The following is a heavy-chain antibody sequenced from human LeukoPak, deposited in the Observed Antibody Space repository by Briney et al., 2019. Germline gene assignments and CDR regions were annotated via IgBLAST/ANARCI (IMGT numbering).Heavy chain of an antibody. CDR1: GGTFSSYA. D-gene: IGHD5-18*01. V-gene: IGHV1-69*13. CDR3: ARTRTAMAGEHDY. CDR2: IIPIFGTA. J-gene: IGHJ4*02. Sequence: EASVNVSCKASGGTFSSYAISWVRQAPGQGLEWMGGIIPIFGTANYAQKFQGRVTITADESTSTAYMELSSLRSEDTAVYYCARTRTAMAGEHDYWGQGTLVTVSS.